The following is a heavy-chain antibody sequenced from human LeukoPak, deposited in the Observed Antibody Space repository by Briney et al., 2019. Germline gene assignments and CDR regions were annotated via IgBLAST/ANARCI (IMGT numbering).Heavy chain of an antibody. J-gene: IGHJ4*02. D-gene: IGHD3-10*01. Sequence: GASVKVSCKVSGYTLTELSMRWVRQAPGKGLEWMGGFDPEDGETIYAQKFQGRVTMTEDTSTDTAYMELSSLRSEDTAVYYCAKSTYGSGSYYRFDYWGQGTLVTVSS. CDR1: GYTLTELS. CDR2: FDPEDGET. V-gene: IGHV1-24*01. CDR3: AKSTYGSGSYYRFDY.